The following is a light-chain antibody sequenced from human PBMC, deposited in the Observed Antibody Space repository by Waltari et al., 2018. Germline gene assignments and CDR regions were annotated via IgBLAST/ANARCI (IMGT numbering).Light chain of an antibody. CDR3: QQYYTSPYT. CDR2: WAS. Sequence: DIVMTQSPDSLAVSLGERATINCKSSQTVLYSSNNKNYLAWYQAKPRQPPKQVIYWASTRESGVPDRFSASGSGTDFNFTISSLQAEDVAVYYCQQYYTSPYTFAQGTKLEI. V-gene: IGKV4-1*01. J-gene: IGKJ2*01. CDR1: QTVLYSSNNKNY.